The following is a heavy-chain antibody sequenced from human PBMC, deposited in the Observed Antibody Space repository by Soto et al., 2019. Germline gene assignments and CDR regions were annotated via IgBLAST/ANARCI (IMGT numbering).Heavy chain of an antibody. CDR2: INPNGGGT. CDR1: GYTFTAYY. V-gene: IGHV1-2*02. CDR3: ARAAHTMIQGVRFRVDQ. Sequence: QVQLVQSGAEMKKPGASVKVSCEASGYTFTAYYIHWVRQAPGQWLEWMGWINPNGGGTRYAQKFQGRVTMTRETSITPAYMELTRLPTDDTAVYYCARAAHTMIQGVRFRVDQWGQGTLVTVS. J-gene: IGHJ4*02. D-gene: IGHD3-10*01.